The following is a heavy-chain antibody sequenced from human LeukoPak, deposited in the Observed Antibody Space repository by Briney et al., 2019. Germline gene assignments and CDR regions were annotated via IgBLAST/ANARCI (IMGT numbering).Heavy chain of an antibody. Sequence: SVKVSCKASGYTFTGYYMHWVRQAPGQGLEWMGRIIPILGIANYAQKFQGRVTITADKSTSTAYMELSSLRSEDTAVYYCARVPYYYDSSGYYEQSYYYYGMDVWGQGTTVTVSS. CDR3: ARVPYYYDSSGYYEQSYYYYGMDV. CDR2: IIPILGIA. CDR1: GYTFTGYY. V-gene: IGHV1-69*04. J-gene: IGHJ6*02. D-gene: IGHD3-22*01.